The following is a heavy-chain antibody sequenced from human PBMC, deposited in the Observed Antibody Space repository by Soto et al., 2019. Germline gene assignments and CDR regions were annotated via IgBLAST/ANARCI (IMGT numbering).Heavy chain of an antibody. D-gene: IGHD6-19*01. V-gene: IGHV3-23*01. CDR2: ISCCGGST. CDR3: AKADGEQWLIPHLHN. J-gene: IGHJ1*01. Sequence: EVQLLESGGGVVQPGGSLRLSCEASGFNFKKFAMGWVRQAPGEGLEWVSGISCCGGSTFYADSVKGRFSLARDDSKNTLSLQLNSLRVEDTAHYYCAKADGEQWLIPHLHNWGQGTQVTVS. CDR1: GFNFKKFA.